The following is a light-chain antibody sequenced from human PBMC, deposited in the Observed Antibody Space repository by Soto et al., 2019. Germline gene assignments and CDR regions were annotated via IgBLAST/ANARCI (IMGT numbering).Light chain of an antibody. CDR3: QQLNSYPLT. CDR1: QGIAHY. V-gene: IGKV1-9*01. Sequence: IQLTQSPSSLSASVGDRVTITCRASQGIAHYLAWYQQKPGKAPNLLIYTASTLQSGVPSRFSGSGSGTDFTLTISSLQPEDFATYFCQQLNSYPLTFGQGTRLEI. CDR2: TAS. J-gene: IGKJ5*01.